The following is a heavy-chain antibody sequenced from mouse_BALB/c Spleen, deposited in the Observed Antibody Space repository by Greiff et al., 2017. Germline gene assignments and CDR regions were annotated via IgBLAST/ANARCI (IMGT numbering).Heavy chain of an antibody. V-gene: IGHV5-12-1*01. J-gene: IGHJ2*01. CDR2: ISSGGGST. CDR1: GFAFSSYD. CDR3: ARQGYRSFDY. Sequence: EVQLVESGGGLVKPGGSLKLSCAASGFAFSSYDMSWVRQTPEKRLEWVAYISSGGGSTYYPDTVKGRFTISRDNAKNTLYLQMSSLKSEDTAMYYCARQGYRSFDYWGQGTTLTVSS. D-gene: IGHD2-14*01.